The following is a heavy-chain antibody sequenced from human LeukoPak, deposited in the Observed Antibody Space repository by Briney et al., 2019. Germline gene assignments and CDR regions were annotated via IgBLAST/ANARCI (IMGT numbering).Heavy chain of an antibody. V-gene: IGHV3-9*01. Sequence: GGSLRLSCAASGFTFSSYAMHWVRQAPGKGLEWVSGISWNSGSIGYADSVKGRFTISRDNAKNSLYLQMNSLRAEDTALYYCARDGATYDSSEGHFDYWGQGTLVIVSS. D-gene: IGHD3-22*01. J-gene: IGHJ4*02. CDR1: GFTFSSYA. CDR2: ISWNSGSI. CDR3: ARDGATYDSSEGHFDY.